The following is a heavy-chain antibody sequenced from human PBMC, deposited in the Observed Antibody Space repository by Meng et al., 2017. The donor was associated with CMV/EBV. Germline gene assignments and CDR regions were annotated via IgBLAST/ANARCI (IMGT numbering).Heavy chain of an antibody. CDR3: ARSTTHVDTAMPNRGYYYGMDV. CDR1: GGTFSSYA. CDR2: ITPIFGTA. V-gene: IGHV1-69*05. D-gene: IGHD5-18*01. Sequence: SVKVSCKASGGTFSSYAISWVRQAPGQGLEWMGGITPIFGTANYAQKFQGRVTITTDESTSTAYMELSSLRSEDTAVYYCARSTTHVDTAMPNRGYYYGMDVWGQGTTVTVSS. J-gene: IGHJ6*02.